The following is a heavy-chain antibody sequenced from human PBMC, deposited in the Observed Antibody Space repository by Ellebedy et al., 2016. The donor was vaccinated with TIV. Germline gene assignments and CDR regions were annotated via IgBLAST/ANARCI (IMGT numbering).Heavy chain of an antibody. D-gene: IGHD5-18*01. J-gene: IGHJ4*02. CDR2: ITRSSTTI. V-gene: IGHV3-48*02. Sequence: GESLKISCAASGSTFSSYSMNWVRQAPGKGLEWVSYITRSSTTIYYADFVKGRFTVSRDNAKNSLYLQMNSLRDEDTAVYYCARAGEYSYGYSFDYWGQGTLVTVSS. CDR3: ARAGEYSYGYSFDY. CDR1: GSTFSSYS.